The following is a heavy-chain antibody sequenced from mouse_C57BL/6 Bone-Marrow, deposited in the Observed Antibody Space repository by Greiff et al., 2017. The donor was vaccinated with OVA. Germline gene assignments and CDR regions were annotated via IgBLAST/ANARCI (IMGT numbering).Heavy chain of an antibody. CDR2: IFPRSGNT. Sequence: QVQLQQSGAELARPGASVKLSCKASGYTFTSYGISWVKQRTGQGLEWIGEIFPRSGNTYYNEKFKGKATLTADKSSSTAYMELRSLTSEDSAVYFCARSRELRLQDYWGKGTTLTVSS. CDR1: GYTFTSYG. J-gene: IGHJ2*01. V-gene: IGHV1-81*01. CDR3: ARSRELRLQDY. D-gene: IGHD3-2*02.